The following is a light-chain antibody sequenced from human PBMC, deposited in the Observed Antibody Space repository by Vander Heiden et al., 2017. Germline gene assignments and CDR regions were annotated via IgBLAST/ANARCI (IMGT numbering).Light chain of an antibody. V-gene: IGKV1-39*01. CDR3: QQSYSTLRT. CDR2: AAS. CDR1: QSISSY. J-gene: IGKJ1*01. Sequence: DIQMTQSPSSLSASVGDRVTITCRASQSISSYLNWYQQKPGKAPKLLIYAASSLQSGVPSRFSGSGSGTDFTLTISSLQPEDFATYYCQQSYSTLRTFGQETKVEIK.